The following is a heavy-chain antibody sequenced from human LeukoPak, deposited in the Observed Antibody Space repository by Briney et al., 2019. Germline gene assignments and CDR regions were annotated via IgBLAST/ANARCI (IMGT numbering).Heavy chain of an antibody. V-gene: IGHV4-30-2*01. Sequence: SQTLSLTCAVSGGSISSGGYSWSWIRQPPGKGLEWIGYIYHSGSTYYNPSLKSRVTISVDTSKNQFSLKLSSVTAADTAVYYCARDAYYYDSSGYSRENWFDPWGQGTLVTVSS. CDR3: ARDAYYYDSSGYSRENWFDP. J-gene: IGHJ5*02. CDR2: IYHSGST. D-gene: IGHD3-22*01. CDR1: GGSISSGGYS.